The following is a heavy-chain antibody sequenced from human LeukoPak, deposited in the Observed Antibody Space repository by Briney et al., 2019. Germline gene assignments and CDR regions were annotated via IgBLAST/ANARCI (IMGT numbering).Heavy chain of an antibody. D-gene: IGHD2-15*01. CDR2: FDPEDGET. Sequence: ASAKVSCKVSGYTLTELSMHWVRQAPGKGLEWMGGFDPEDGETIYAQKFQGRVTMTEDTSTDTAYMELSSLRSEDTAVYYCATGVPVCSGGSCYALDYWGQGTLVTVST. V-gene: IGHV1-24*01. CDR1: GYTLTELS. CDR3: ATGVPVCSGGSCYALDY. J-gene: IGHJ4*02.